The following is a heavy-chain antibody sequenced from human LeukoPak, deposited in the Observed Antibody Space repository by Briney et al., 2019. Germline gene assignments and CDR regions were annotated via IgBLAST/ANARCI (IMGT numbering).Heavy chain of an antibody. J-gene: IGHJ4*02. Sequence: GRSLRLSCAASGFTFSSNYMSWVRQSPGKGLEWGSVIYSGGSTYYADSVKGRFTISRDNSKNTLYLQMNSLRAEDTAVYYCAREIIQLPGYFDYWGQETLVTVSS. CDR1: GFTFSSNY. CDR3: AREIIQLPGYFDY. CDR2: IYSGGST. D-gene: IGHD5-18*01. V-gene: IGHV3-53*01.